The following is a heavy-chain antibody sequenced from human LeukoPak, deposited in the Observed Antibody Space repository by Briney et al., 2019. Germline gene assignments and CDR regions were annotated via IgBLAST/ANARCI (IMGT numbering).Heavy chain of an antibody. V-gene: IGHV4-4*07. Sequence: SETLSLTCTVSGGSISSYYWSWIRQPAGKGLEWIGRIYNSGSTNYNPSLKSRVTMSVDTSKNQFSLRLSSVTAADTAVYYCARGRFRGMGYDKYYYYYMDVWGKGTTVTISS. J-gene: IGHJ6*03. CDR1: GGSISSYY. CDR3: ARGRFRGMGYDKYYYYYMDV. D-gene: IGHD3-10*01. CDR2: IYNSGST.